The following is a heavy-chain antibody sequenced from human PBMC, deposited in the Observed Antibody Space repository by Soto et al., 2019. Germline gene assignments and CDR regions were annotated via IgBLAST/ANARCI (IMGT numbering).Heavy chain of an antibody. Sequence: SVKVSCKASGGTFSSHAISWVRQAPGQGLEWTGGIIPMFATPNYAEKFQGRLSITADESTTTVYMQLSSLRSQDTAVYYCARQFDYDSSGHYYAYWGQGTLVTVSS. CDR2: IIPMFATP. D-gene: IGHD3-22*01. CDR1: GGTFSSHA. J-gene: IGHJ4*02. CDR3: ARQFDYDSSGHYYAY. V-gene: IGHV1-69*13.